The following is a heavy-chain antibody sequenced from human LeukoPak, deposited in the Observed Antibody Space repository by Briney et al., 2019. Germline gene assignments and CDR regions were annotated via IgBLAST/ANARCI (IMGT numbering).Heavy chain of an antibody. CDR2: INPNSGGT. CDR3: ARGVEMATIGYYYGMDA. Sequence: ASVKVSCKASGYTFTGYYMHWVRQAPGQGLEWMGWINPNSGGTNYAHKFQGRVTMTRDTSISTAYMELSRLRSDDTAVYYCARGVEMATIGYYYGMDAWGQGTTVTVSS. J-gene: IGHJ6*02. D-gene: IGHD5-24*01. V-gene: IGHV1-2*07. CDR1: GYTFTGYY.